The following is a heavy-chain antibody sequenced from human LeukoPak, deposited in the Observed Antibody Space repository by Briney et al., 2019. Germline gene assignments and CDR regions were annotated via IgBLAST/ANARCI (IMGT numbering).Heavy chain of an antibody. CDR1: GFTFSYYY. J-gene: IGHJ4*02. D-gene: IGHD5-18*01. V-gene: IGHV3-11*01. Sequence: GSLRLSCAASGFTFSYYYMSWIRQAPGKGLERVSHISSSGSTIYYADSVKGRFTISRDNAKNSLYLQMDSLRAEDTAVYYCARGLSGYTAMGAYWGQGTLVTVSS. CDR2: ISSSGSTI. CDR3: ARGLSGYTAMGAY.